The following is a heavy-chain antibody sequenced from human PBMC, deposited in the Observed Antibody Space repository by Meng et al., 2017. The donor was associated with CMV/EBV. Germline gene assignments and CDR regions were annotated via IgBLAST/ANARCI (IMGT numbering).Heavy chain of an antibody. CDR3: TTEPWNYVYYYYGMDV. CDR2: IKSKTDGGTT. J-gene: IGHJ6*02. D-gene: IGHD1-7*01. V-gene: IGHV3-15*01. CDR1: GFTFSNAW. Sequence: GESLKISCAASGFTFSNAWMSWVRQAPGEGLEWVGRIKSKTDGGTTDYAAPVKGRFTISRDDSKNTLYLQMNSLKTEDTAVYYCTTEPWNYVYYYYGMDVWGQGTTVTVSS.